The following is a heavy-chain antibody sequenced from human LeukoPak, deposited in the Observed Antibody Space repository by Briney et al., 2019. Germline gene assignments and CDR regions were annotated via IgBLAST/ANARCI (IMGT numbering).Heavy chain of an antibody. CDR3: ARAPSGYSVSPPFDP. CDR2: INHSGST. J-gene: IGHJ5*02. Sequence: SETLSLTCTVSGGSISSSSYYWGWIRQPPGKGLEWIGEINHSGSTNYNPSLKSRVTISVDTSKNQFSLKLSSVTAADTAVYYCARAPSGYSVSPPFDPWGQGTLVTVSS. CDR1: GGSISSSSYY. V-gene: IGHV4-39*07. D-gene: IGHD5-18*01.